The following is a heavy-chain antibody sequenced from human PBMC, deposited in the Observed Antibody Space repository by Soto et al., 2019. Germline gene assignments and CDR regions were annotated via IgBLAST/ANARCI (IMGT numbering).Heavy chain of an antibody. J-gene: IGHJ4*02. V-gene: IGHV5-51*01. D-gene: IGHD1-26*01. Sequence: GESLKISFQASGYSFISSLICWVRQMPVKGLEWMGIIYPGDSDTRYSTSFQGQVTISADKSTSTAYPQWSSLKASDTATYYCARMMQASGTAVDCGGQGAPVPV. CDR1: GYSFISSL. CDR3: ARMMQASGTAVDC. CDR2: IYPGDSDT.